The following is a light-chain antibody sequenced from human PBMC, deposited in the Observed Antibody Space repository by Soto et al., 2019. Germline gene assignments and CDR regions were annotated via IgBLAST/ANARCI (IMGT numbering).Light chain of an antibody. V-gene: IGLV2-11*01. CDR2: VVT. CDR3: CAHTGTAIL. Sequence: QSALTQPPSVSGSPGQSVTISCTGTSSDVGRYNYVSWYQQRPGKAPKLIIYVVTKRPSGVPERFSGSKSGNTASLTISGLQADDEADYCCCAHTGTAILFGGGTKLTVL. CDR1: SSDVGRYNY. J-gene: IGLJ2*01.